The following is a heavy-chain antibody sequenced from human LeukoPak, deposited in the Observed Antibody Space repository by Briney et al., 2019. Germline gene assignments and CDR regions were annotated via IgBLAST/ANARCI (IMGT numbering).Heavy chain of an antibody. J-gene: IGHJ5*02. V-gene: IGHV4-39*01. CDR1: DGSISSRSYY. CDR3: ARGPVEELLHNWFDP. D-gene: IGHD2-15*01. Sequence: SETLSLTCTVSDGSISSRSYYWGWIRQPPGKGLEWIGTVYYRGSTYYSPSLKSRVTISVDTSKNQFSLKLSSVTAADTAVYYCARGPVEELLHNWFDPWGQGTLVTVSS. CDR2: VYYRGST.